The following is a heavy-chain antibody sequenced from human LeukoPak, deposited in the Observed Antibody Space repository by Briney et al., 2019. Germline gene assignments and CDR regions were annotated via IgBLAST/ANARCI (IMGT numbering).Heavy chain of an antibody. J-gene: IGHJ4*02. Sequence: GGSLRLSCAASGFTFSSYAMSWVRQAPGKGLEWVSSISSSSSYIYYADSVKGRFTISRDYAKNSLYLQMNSLRAEDTAVYYCARAVSSSPGVAYWGQGTLVTVSS. CDR2: ISSSSSYI. CDR1: GFTFSSYA. CDR3: ARAVSSSPGVAY. D-gene: IGHD6-6*01. V-gene: IGHV3-21*01.